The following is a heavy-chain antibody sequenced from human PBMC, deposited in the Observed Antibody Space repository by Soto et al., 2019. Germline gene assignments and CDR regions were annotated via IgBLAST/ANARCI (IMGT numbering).Heavy chain of an antibody. CDR1: GGSINSGGYY. V-gene: IGHV4-31*03. D-gene: IGHD3-10*01. J-gene: IGHJ4*02. CDR3: ARGITMVRGVIHPPYFDY. CDR2: IYNSGST. Sequence: QVQLQESGPGLVKPSQTLSLTCTVSGGSINSGGYYWSWLRQHPGKGLEWIGYIYNSGSTYYNPSLKSRVTISVDTSKNQFSLKLSSVTAAATAVYCCARGITMVRGVIHPPYFDYWGQGTLVTVSS.